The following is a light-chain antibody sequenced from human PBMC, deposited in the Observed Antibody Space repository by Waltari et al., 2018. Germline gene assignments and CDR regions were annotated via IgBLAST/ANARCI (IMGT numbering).Light chain of an antibody. CDR2: DST. CDR3: CSFAGYGIYV. Sequence: WYQRHPGRAPRLRIYDSTQRPSGCCARFSGSKSGKTASLTISGLQAEDEADYYCCSFAGYGIYVFGSGTHVTVL. J-gene: IGLJ1*01. V-gene: IGLV2-23*01.